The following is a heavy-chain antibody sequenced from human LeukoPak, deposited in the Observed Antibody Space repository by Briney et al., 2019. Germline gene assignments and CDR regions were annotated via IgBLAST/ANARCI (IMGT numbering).Heavy chain of an antibody. CDR1: GGSISSSSYY. Sequence: PSETLSLTCTVSGGSISSSSYYWGWIRQPPGKGLEWIGSIYYSGSTYYNPSLKSRVTISVDTSKNQFSLKLSSVTAADTAVYYCAETGMGGGYWGQGTLVTVSS. J-gene: IGHJ4*02. V-gene: IGHV4-39*07. CDR2: IYYSGST. D-gene: IGHD3-16*01. CDR3: AETGMGGGY.